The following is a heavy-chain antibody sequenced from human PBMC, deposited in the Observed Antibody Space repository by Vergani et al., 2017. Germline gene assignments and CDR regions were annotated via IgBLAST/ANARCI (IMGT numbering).Heavy chain of an antibody. Sequence: EVQLVESGGGLVKPGGSLRLSCAASGFTFSSYSMNWVRQAPGKGLEWVSSISSSSSYIYYADSVKGRFTISRDNAKNSLYLQMNSLRAEDTAVYYCARVHDYGGNSLGYWGQGTLVTVSS. V-gene: IGHV3-21*04. J-gene: IGHJ4*02. CDR1: GFTFSSYS. D-gene: IGHD4-23*01. CDR3: ARVHDYGGNSLGY. CDR2: ISSSSSYI.